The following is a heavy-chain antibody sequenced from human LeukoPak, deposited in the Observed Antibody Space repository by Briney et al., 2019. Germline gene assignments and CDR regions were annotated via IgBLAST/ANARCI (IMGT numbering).Heavy chain of an antibody. CDR2: ISYDGSNK. CDR3: ARDSNPHYYDSSGYSPHDI. CDR1: GFTFSSYA. V-gene: IGHV3-30-3*01. J-gene: IGHJ3*02. Sequence: TGGSLRLSCAASGFTFSSYAMHWVRQAPGKGLEWVAVISYDGSNKYYADSVKGRFTISRDNSKNTLYLQMNSLRAEDTAVYYCARDSNPHYYDSSGYSPHDIWGQGTMVTVSS. D-gene: IGHD3-22*01.